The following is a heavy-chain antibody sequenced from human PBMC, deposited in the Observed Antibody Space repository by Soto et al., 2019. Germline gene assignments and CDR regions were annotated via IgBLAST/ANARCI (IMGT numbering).Heavy chain of an antibody. D-gene: IGHD1-1*01. CDR2: TQYTGAA. J-gene: IGHJ6*02. V-gene: IGHV4-30-4*01. CDR3: ARLDVDGVFVVAMDV. Sequence: QVQLQESGPGLVKPSQTLSLNCSVSGGSINSGDYYWTWIRQHAGRGLEWIGHTQYTGAAFYNPSLKSRVTISVDRSKNPLSLTLTSVTAADTAVYYCARLDVDGVFVVAMDVWGQGSTVGVSS. CDR1: GGSINSGDYY.